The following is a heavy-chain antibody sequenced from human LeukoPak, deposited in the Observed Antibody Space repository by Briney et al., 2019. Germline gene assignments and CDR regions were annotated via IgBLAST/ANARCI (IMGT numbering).Heavy chain of an antibody. V-gene: IGHV4-59*01. J-gene: IGHJ4*02. CDR2: ISDSGST. CDR3: ASHSSSWHGDYFDY. D-gene: IGHD6-13*01. Sequence: ETLSLTCSVSGGSISTYYWSWIRQPPGKGLEWIGYISDSGSTNYNPSLKSRVTISVDTSKNQFSLKLSSVTAADTAVYYCASHSSSWHGDYFDYWGQGTLVTVSS. CDR1: GGSISTYY.